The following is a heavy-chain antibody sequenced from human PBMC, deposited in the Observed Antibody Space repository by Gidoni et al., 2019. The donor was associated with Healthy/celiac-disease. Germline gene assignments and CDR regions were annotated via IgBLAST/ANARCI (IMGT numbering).Heavy chain of an antibody. D-gene: IGHD1-26*01. CDR1: GFTFSSYS. CDR2: ISSSSSYI. J-gene: IGHJ3*02. Sequence: EVQLVESGGGLVKPGGSLRLSCAASGFTFSSYSMNWVRQAPGKGLEWVSSISSSSSYIYYADSVKGRFTISRDNAKNSLYLQMNSLRAEDTAVYYCARAGWELQDAFDIWGQGTMVTVSS. V-gene: IGHV3-21*01. CDR3: ARAGWELQDAFDI.